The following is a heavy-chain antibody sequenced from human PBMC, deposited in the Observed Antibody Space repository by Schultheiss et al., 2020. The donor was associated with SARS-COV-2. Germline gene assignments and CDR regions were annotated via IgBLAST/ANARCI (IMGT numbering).Heavy chain of an antibody. CDR3: ARVRSWYGASSSYYYGMDV. V-gene: IGHV3-33*01. CDR2: IWYDGSNK. J-gene: IGHJ6*02. Sequence: GESLKISCAASGFTFSSYGMHWVRQAPGKGLEWVAVIWYDGSNKYYADSVKGRFTISRDNSKNTLYLQMNSLRAEDTAVYYCARVRSWYGASSSYYYGMDVWGQGTTVTVSS. CDR1: GFTFSSYG. D-gene: IGHD6-13*01.